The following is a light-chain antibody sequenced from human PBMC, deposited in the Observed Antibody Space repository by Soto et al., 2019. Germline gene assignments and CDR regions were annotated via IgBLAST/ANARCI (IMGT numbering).Light chain of an antibody. V-gene: IGKV3-20*01. CDR3: QQCGSSPWT. Sequence: EIVLTQSPGTLSLSLGERATLSCRASQSVSNNFLSWYQQKPGQAPRLLIYSASNRATGIPARFSGSGSGTDFTLTISRLEPEDFAVYYCQQCGSSPWTFGQGAKVEIK. J-gene: IGKJ1*01. CDR1: QSVSNNF. CDR2: SAS.